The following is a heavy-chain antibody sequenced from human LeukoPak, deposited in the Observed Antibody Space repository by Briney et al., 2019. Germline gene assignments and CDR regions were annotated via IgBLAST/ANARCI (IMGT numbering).Heavy chain of an antibody. CDR2: ISSSSSYI. CDR3: ARTPGIAAALDY. J-gene: IGHJ4*02. Sequence: GGSLRPSCAASGFTFSSYSMNWVRQAPGKGLEWVSSISSSSSYIYYADSVKGRFAISRDNAKNSLYLQMNSLRAEDTAVYYCARTPGIAAALDYWGQGTLVTVSS. V-gene: IGHV3-21*01. CDR1: GFTFSSYS. D-gene: IGHD6-13*01.